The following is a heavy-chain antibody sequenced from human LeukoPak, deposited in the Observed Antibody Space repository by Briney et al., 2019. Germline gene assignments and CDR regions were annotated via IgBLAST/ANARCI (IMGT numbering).Heavy chain of an antibody. D-gene: IGHD1-26*01. CDR3: TTATAKSGSHWRGFDY. V-gene: IGHV3-15*01. CDR2: IKSKTDGGTT. J-gene: IGHJ4*02. CDR1: GFPYSNAW. Sequence: GGSQTLFCAASGFPYSNAWKSWVRQAPGKGLEWVGRIKSKTDGGTTDYAAPVKGRLTVSRDDSKNTLYLQMNSLKSEDTAVYYCTTATAKSGSHWRGFDYWGRGAL.